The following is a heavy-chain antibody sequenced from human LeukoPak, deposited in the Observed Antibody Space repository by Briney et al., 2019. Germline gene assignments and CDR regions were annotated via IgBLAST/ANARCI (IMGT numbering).Heavy chain of an antibody. J-gene: IGHJ3*02. Sequence: SETLSLTCAVSGGSISSGGYSWSWIRQPPGKGREWIGYIYHSGSTYYNPSLKSRVTISVDRSKNQFSLKLSSVTAADTAVYYCARSSAAATQAFDIWGQGTMVTVSS. CDR3: ARSSAAATQAFDI. CDR2: IYHSGST. V-gene: IGHV4-30-2*01. D-gene: IGHD6-13*01. CDR1: GGSISSGGYS.